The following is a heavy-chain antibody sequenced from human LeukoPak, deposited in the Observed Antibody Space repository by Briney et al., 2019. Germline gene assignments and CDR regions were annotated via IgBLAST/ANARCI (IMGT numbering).Heavy chain of an antibody. J-gene: IGHJ4*02. D-gene: IGHD3-22*01. CDR1: GGSISNYY. CDR2: IYYSGST. Sequence: SDTLSLTCTVSGGSISNYYWSWIRQPPGKGLEWIGYIYYSGSTNYNPSLKSRVTISVDTSKNQFSLKLSSVTAADTAVYYCARSRQNYFDSSGPSLNYWGQGTLVTVSS. CDR3: ARSRQNYFDSSGPSLNY. V-gene: IGHV4-59*07.